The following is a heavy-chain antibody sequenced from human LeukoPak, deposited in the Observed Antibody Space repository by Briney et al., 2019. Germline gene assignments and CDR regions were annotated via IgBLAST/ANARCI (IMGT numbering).Heavy chain of an antibody. CDR1: QYSFTDYA. V-gene: IGHV1-3*01. J-gene: IGHJ4*02. CDR3: ARFPAVGYPMYSSSSRYFDY. CDR2: IDAGNGRT. Sequence: GASVKVSCKASQYSFTDYAVHWVRQAPGQRLEWMGWIDAGNGRTKYSQRFQGRLTIIRDTSATTAYMELSGLTSEDTARYYCARFPAVGYPMYSSSSRYFDYWGQGTLVTVSS. D-gene: IGHD6-13*01.